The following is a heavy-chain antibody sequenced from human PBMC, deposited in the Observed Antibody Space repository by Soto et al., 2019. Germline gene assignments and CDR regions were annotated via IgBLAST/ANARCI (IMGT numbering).Heavy chain of an antibody. J-gene: IGHJ4*02. D-gene: IGHD3-10*01. Sequence: ASVKVSCKASGYIFITYGISWVRQAPGQGLEWMGRISPYNGNTNYAQNLQGRVTMTTDTSTSTAYMELRSLRSDDTAVYYCARDLDGSGSYYTDHWGQGIQVTVS. CDR2: ISPYNGNT. V-gene: IGHV1-18*01. CDR3: ARDLDGSGSYYTDH. CDR1: GYIFITYG.